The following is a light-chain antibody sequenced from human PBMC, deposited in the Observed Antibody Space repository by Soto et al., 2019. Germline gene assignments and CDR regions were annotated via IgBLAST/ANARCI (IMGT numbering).Light chain of an antibody. Sequence: DIQMTQSPSSLSASVGDRVTIPCRALLRITTSINWYQQQPWRDHNLLIYAASSLQRGVPSRFSGSGSGTDVTLTISSLHPDDFATYYWQQTYSPPFTFGPGTKVDIK. CDR2: AAS. J-gene: IGKJ3*01. CDR1: LRITTS. V-gene: IGKV1-39*01. CDR3: QQTYSPPFT.